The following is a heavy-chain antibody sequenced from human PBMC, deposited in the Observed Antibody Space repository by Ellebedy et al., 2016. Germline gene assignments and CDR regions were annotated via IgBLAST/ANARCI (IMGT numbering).Heavy chain of an antibody. V-gene: IGHV1-69*04. CDR1: RDTFNNNA. D-gene: IGHD3-10*01. J-gene: IGHJ4*02. Sequence: ASVKVSCKTSRDTFNNNATSWVRQAPGQGLEWVGRIIPVLGIENYTRKFRGRVTISADKSTGTAYMEVSSLRYEDTAVYYCATSTWFGDSSVLPHFDSWGQGTLVSVSS. CDR3: ATSTWFGDSSVLPHFDS. CDR2: IIPVLGIE.